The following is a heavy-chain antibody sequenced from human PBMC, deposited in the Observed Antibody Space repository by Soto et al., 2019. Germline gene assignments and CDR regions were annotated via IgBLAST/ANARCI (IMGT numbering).Heavy chain of an antibody. CDR2: ISSSSSYI. CDR3: ATTVTTWTGADY. CDR1: EFTFSSYS. V-gene: IGHV3-21*01. J-gene: IGHJ4*02. D-gene: IGHD4-17*01. Sequence: GGSLRLSCAASEFTFSSYSMNWVRQAPGKGLEWVSSISSSSSYIYYADSVKGRFTISRDNAKNSLHLQMNSLRAEDTAVYYCATTVTTWTGADYWGQGTLVTVSS.